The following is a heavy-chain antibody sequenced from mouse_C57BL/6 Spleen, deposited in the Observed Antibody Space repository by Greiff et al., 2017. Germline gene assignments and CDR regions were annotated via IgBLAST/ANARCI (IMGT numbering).Heavy chain of an antibody. CDR1: GSTFTSYW. V-gene: IGHV1-52*01. D-gene: IGHD1-1*02. Sequence: QVQLQQPGAELVRPGSSVKLSCKASGSTFTSYWMHWVKQRPIQGLEWIGNIDPPDSETHYNQKFKDKATLTVDKSSSTAYMQLSSLTSEDSAVYYCAVLSGYLDYWGEGTTLTVSS. CDR2: IDPPDSET. J-gene: IGHJ2*01. CDR3: AVLSGYLDY.